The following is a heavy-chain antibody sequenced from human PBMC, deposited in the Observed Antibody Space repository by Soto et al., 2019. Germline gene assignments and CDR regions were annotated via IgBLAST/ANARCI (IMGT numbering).Heavy chain of an antibody. CDR1: GGTFSSYA. V-gene: IGHV1-69*13. D-gene: IGHD2-8*01. Sequence: SVKVSCKASGGTFSSYAISWVRQAPGQGLEWMGGIIPIFGTANYAQKFQGRVTITADESTSTAYMELSSLRSEDTAVYYCARGTYCTNGVWYTHSVRATHGFDYWG. CDR3: ARGTYCTNGVWYTHSVRATHGFDY. J-gene: IGHJ4*01. CDR2: IIPIFGTA.